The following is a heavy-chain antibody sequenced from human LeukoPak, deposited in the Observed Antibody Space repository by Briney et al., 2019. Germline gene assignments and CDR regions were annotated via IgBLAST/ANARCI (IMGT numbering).Heavy chain of an antibody. CDR3: ARGYYDSGGFEYFQD. CDR1: GYTFTSYD. V-gene: IGHV1-8*03. CDR2: MNPNSGNT. D-gene: IGHD3-22*01. Sequence: ASVKVSCKASGYTFTSYDINWVRQATGQGLEWMGWMNPNSGNTGYAQKFQGRVTITRNTSISTAYMELSSLRSEDTAVYYCARGYYDSGGFEYFQDWGQGTLVTVSS. J-gene: IGHJ1*01.